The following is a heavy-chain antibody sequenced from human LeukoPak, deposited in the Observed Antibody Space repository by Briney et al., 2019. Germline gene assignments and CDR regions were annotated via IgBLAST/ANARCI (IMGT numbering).Heavy chain of an antibody. V-gene: IGHV3-53*01. CDR3: ASPTPRRDYYDSSGYYYQYYYYGMDV. J-gene: IGHJ6*02. D-gene: IGHD3-22*01. CDR1: GFTVSSNY. CDR2: IYSGGST. Sequence: GGSLRLSCAASGFTVSSNYMSWGRQAPGKGLEWVSGIYSGGSTYYADSVKGRFTISRYNSKNTPYLQMNSLRAEDTAVYYCASPTPRRDYYDSSGYYYQYYYYGMDVWGQGTTVTVSS.